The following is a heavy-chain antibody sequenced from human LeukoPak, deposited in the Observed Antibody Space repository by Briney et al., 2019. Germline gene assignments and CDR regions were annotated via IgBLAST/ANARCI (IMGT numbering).Heavy chain of an antibody. D-gene: IGHD1-26*01. CDR1: GFTFSSYE. CDR2: ISSSGSTI. J-gene: IGHJ4*02. Sequence: GGSLRLSCAASGFTFSSYEMNWVRQAPGKGLEWVSYISSSGSTIYYAESVKGRFTISRDNAKNSLYLQTSSLSAEDTAVYYCARGGTPRRGYWGQGTLVTVSS. V-gene: IGHV3-48*03. CDR3: ARGGTPRRGY.